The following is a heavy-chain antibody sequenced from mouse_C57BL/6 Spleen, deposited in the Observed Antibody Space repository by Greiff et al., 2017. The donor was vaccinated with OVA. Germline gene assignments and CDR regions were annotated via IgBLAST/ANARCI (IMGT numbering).Heavy chain of an antibody. CDR2: ISSGSSTI. J-gene: IGHJ2*01. CDR1: GFTFSDYG. CDR3: ASRDYDYDEGSLDY. Sequence: EVQLVESGGGLVKPGGSLKLSCAASGFTFSDYGMHWVRQAPEKGLEWVAYISSGSSTIYYADTVQGRFTISRDNAKNTLFLQMTSLRSEDTAMYYCASRDYDYDEGSLDYWGQGTTLTVSS. V-gene: IGHV5-17*01. D-gene: IGHD2-4*01.